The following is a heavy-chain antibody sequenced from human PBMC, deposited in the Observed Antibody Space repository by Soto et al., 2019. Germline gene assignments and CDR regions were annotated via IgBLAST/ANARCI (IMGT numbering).Heavy chain of an antibody. CDR3: VRTIAAADYYYIDV. CDR2: MNPNSGNT. V-gene: IGHV1-8*01. CDR1: GYTFTSYD. J-gene: IGHJ6*03. Sequence: ASVKVSCKASGYTFTSYDINWVRQATGQGLEWMGWMNPNSGNTGYAQKFQGRVAMTRNTSISTAYMELSSLRSEDTAVYYCVRTIAAADYYYIDVRAKGTTVTGSS. D-gene: IGHD6-6*01.